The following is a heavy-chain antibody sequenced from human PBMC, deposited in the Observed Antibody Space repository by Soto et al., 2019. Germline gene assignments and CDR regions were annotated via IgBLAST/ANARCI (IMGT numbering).Heavy chain of an antibody. CDR2: ISAYNGNT. D-gene: IGHD3-10*01. V-gene: IGHV1-18*04. CDR1: GYTFASFG. Sequence: GAAVKVSCKPSGYTFASFGCTWVRQASGQGLEWMGWISAYNGNTNYAQHLQDRVTLTTDTSTTTAYMELRSLMSDDTAIYYCARDIAIVWGVTSYFDYWGQGTLVTVSS. J-gene: IGHJ4*02. CDR3: ARDIAIVWGVTSYFDY.